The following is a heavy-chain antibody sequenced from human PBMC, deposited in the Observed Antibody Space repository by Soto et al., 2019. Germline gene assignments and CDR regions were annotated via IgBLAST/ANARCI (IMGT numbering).Heavy chain of an antibody. CDR1: GFTFSSYG. CDR3: ARDGAREFDIVGRGMDV. J-gene: IGHJ6*02. D-gene: IGHD2-15*01. Sequence: PGGSLRLSCAASGFTFSSYGMHWVRQAPGKGLEWVAVIWYDGSNKYYADSVKGRFTISRDNSKNTLYLQMNSLRAEDTAVYYCARDGAREFDIVGRGMDVWGQGTTVTVSS. CDR2: IWYDGSNK. V-gene: IGHV3-33*01.